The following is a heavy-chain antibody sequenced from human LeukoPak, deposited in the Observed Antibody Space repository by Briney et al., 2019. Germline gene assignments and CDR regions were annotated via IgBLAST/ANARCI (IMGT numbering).Heavy chain of an antibody. V-gene: IGHV3-48*04. CDR3: AELGITMIGGV. CDR1: GFIFSSYS. D-gene: IGHD3-10*02. J-gene: IGHJ6*04. CDR2: ISTSSSII. Sequence: QSGGSLRLSCAASGFIFSSYSMNWVRQAPGKGLEWVAYISTSSSIIYYADSVKGRFTISRDNAKNSLYLQMNSLRAEDTAVHYCAELGITMIGGVWGKGTTVTISS.